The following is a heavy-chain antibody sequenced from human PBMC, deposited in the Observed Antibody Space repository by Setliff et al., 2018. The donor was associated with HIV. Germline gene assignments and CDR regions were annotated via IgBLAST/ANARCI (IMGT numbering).Heavy chain of an antibody. J-gene: IGHJ4*02. V-gene: IGHV4-39*01. Sequence: SETLSLTCNVSGGSIRSSSYYWGWIRQPPGKGLEWIGTIYYRGSTYYNPSLKSRVTISVDTSRNQFSLKLTSVTAADSATYYCARWVYNSAWSLDYWGQGTLVTVSS. CDR1: GGSIRSSSYY. D-gene: IGHD6-19*01. CDR3: ARWVYNSAWSLDY. CDR2: IYYRGST.